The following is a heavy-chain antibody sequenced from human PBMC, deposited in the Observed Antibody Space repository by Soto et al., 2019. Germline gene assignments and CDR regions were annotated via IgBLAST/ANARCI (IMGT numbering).Heavy chain of an antibody. CDR3: ARDPAIYSVKFDYGSDV. Sequence: EVQLVESGGGLVQAGGSLRLFCAVSGFTFSSYEMNWVRQAPGKGLEWVSYIGTSGKTIYYADSVRGRFTISRDNAKNSLYLQMNSLRAEDTAVYFCARDPAIYSVKFDYGSDVWRRGTTFTVSS. J-gene: IGHJ6*02. CDR2: IGTSGKTI. CDR1: GFTFSSYE. V-gene: IGHV3-48*03. D-gene: IGHD4-4*01.